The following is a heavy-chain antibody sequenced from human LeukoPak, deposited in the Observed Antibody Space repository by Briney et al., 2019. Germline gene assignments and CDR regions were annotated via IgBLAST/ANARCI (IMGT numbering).Heavy chain of an antibody. Sequence: GGSLRLSCTVSGFTVSSNSMSWVRQAPGKGLEWVSFIYSDNTHYSDSVKGRFTISRDDSKNTLYLQMNSLRAEDTAVYYCAKSVRPYGSGRAGKYYMDVWGKGTTLTVSS. J-gene: IGHJ6*03. CDR3: AKSVRPYGSGRAGKYYMDV. CDR1: GFTVSSNS. D-gene: IGHD3-10*01. V-gene: IGHV3-66*03. CDR2: IYSDNT.